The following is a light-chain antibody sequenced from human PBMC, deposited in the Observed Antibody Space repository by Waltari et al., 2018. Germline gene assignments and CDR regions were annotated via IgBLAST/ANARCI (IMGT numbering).Light chain of an antibody. CDR2: RAS. CDR1: QGISNW. Sequence: DIQMTQSPSSLSASVGDRVTITCRASQGISNWLDWYQQKPGKAPKHLIYRASNLETGVPSRFSGSGSGTDFTLTISSLQPEDIATYYCQQHDNSPFTFGPGTKLDIK. CDR3: QQHDNSPFT. V-gene: IGKV1-33*01. J-gene: IGKJ3*01.